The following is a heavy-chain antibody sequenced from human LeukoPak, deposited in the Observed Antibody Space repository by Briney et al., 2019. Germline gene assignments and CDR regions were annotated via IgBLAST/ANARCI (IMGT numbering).Heavy chain of an antibody. CDR1: GGSINNNDWWNW. V-gene: IGHV4-4*02. D-gene: IGHD3-22*01. CDR2: IFHSGSS. Sequence: PSGTLSLTCAVSGGSINNNDWWNWWSWVRQPPGKGLEWIGEIFHSGSSNYNPSLKSRVTISADTSKNQFSLKLSSVTAADTAVYYCARSSEGRYYYDSSGYSYYYYYMDVWGKGTTVTISS. J-gene: IGHJ6*03. CDR3: ARSSEGRYYYDSSGYSYYYYYMDV.